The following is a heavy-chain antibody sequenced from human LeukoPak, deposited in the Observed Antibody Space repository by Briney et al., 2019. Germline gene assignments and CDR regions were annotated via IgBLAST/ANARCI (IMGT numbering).Heavy chain of an antibody. Sequence: SETLSLTCTVSGGSISTFYWSWIRQPPGKALEWIGNIFYSGSTYYSPSLKSRVTISLDTSRNQFSLKLNSVTAADTAVYYCAKSNGYGLIDIWGQGTMVTVSS. CDR3: AKSNGYGLIDI. D-gene: IGHD3-22*01. V-gene: IGHV4-59*12. J-gene: IGHJ3*02. CDR1: GGSISTFY. CDR2: IFYSGST.